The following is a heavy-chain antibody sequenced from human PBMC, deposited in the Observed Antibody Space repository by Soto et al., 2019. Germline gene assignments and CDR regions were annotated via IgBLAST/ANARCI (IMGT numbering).Heavy chain of an antibody. Sequence: QVQLVQSWAEVKKPGASVKLSCKASGYTFTSYTIYWLLQAPGERPEWVGWIHAGNGHTEYSQTFQDRVTITTDTSATTVYMELSSLTSGDTAIYYCARQTGDAPYYLDSWGQGALVTVAS. J-gene: IGHJ4*02. CDR2: IHAGNGHT. V-gene: IGHV1-3*01. D-gene: IGHD2-21*02. CDR3: ARQTGDAPYYLDS. CDR1: GYTFTSYT.